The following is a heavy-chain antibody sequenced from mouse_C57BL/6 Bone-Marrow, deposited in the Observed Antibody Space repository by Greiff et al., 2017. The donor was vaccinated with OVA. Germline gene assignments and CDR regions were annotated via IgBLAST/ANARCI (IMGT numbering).Heavy chain of an antibody. V-gene: IGHV1-11*01. J-gene: IGHJ3*01. D-gene: IGHD3-2*02. Sequence: QVQLQQSGAELASPGASVTLSCKASGYTFTDHIMNWVKKRPGQGLEWIGRIYPVSGETNYNQKFMGKAPFAVDRSSSTVYMVLNSLTSEDPAVYYGGRGGTAQAAWFAYWGQGTLVTVAA. CDR1: GYTFTDHI. CDR3: GRGGTAQAAWFAY. CDR2: IYPVSGET.